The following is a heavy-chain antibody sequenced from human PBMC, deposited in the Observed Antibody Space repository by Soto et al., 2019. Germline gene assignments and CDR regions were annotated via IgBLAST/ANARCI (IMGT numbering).Heavy chain of an antibody. D-gene: IGHD3-10*01. CDR3: AKDRSSGSPYYGMDF. J-gene: IGHJ6*02. CDR2: ISHDGNNR. CDR1: GFTFSNYG. V-gene: IGHV3-30*18. Sequence: GGSLRLSCAASGFTFSNYGMHWVRQAPGKGLEWVAVISHDGNNRNYVDSVKGRFTISRDNSKNSLYLQMNSLRDEDTAVYYCAKDRSSGSPYYGMDFWGQGTMVTVSS.